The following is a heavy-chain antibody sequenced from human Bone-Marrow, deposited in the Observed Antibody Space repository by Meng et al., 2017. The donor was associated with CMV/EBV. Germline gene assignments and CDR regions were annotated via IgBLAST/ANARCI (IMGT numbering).Heavy chain of an antibody. CDR3: VRIMVGATGGDY. CDR1: GFTFNNHW. Sequence: GESLKISCAASGFTFNNHWMHWVRQAPGKGLVWVSRINTDGNSLSHADSVKGRFTISRDNAKNTVYLQMNSLRDEDTAVYYCVRIMVGATGGDYWGLGALVTVSS. D-gene: IGHD1-26*01. CDR2: INTDGNSL. J-gene: IGHJ4*02. V-gene: IGHV3-74*01.